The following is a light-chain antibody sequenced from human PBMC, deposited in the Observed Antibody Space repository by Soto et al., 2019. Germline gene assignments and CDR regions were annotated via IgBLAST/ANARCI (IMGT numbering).Light chain of an antibody. J-gene: IGKJ4*01. CDR2: DAS. CDR1: QSISRG. V-gene: IGKV1-5*01. CDR3: QQYDYSRT. Sequence: DMQMTQSPSTLSSSVGARVTITCRVSQSISRGLAWYQQKPGKAPNLLIYDASTLESGVPSRFSGSGSGTEFTLTISCLHPDDFATYYCQQYDYSRTFGGGTKVDIK.